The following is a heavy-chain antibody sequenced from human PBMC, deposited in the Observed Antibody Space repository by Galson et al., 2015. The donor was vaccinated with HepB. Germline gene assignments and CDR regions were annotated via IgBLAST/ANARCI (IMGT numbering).Heavy chain of an antibody. J-gene: IGHJ3*01. D-gene: IGHD1-26*01. CDR1: GGSVSGGSYH. V-gene: IGHV4-61*01. CDR2: IDYSGTT. Sequence: TLSLTCSVSGGSVSGGSYHWSWIRQPPGKGLEWIGYIDYSGTTKCNPSLKSRVTISVDRSRNQFSLKLSSVTAADTAVFYCARVGWAGDVWGQGTVVIVSS. CDR3: ARVGWAGDV.